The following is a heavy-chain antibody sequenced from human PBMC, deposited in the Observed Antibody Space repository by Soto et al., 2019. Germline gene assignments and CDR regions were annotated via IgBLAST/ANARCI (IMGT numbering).Heavy chain of an antibody. D-gene: IGHD6-19*01. CDR1: GFTFDDYA. CDR2: ISWNSGSI. Sequence: EVQLVESGGGLVQPGRSLRLSCAASGFTFDDYAMHWVRQAPGKGLEWVSGISWNSGSIGYADYVKGRFTISRDNAKNSLYLQMNSLRAEDTALYYCAKDKKPQWLVQWGYFDYWGQGTLVTVSS. J-gene: IGHJ4*02. V-gene: IGHV3-9*01. CDR3: AKDKKPQWLVQWGYFDY.